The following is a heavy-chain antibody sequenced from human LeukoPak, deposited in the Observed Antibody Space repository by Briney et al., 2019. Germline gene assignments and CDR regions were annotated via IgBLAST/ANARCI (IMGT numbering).Heavy chain of an antibody. J-gene: IGHJ4*02. V-gene: IGHV3-48*03. CDR1: GFTFSTFE. D-gene: IGHD2-2*01. CDR2: ISGSGSTM. CDR3: AREYCSGTSCYGYFDY. Sequence: GGSLRLSCTASGFTFSTFEMNWVRQAPGTGLEWVSYISGSGSTMYYADSVKGRFTMSRDNAKNSLSLQMNSLRAEDTAVYYCAREYCSGTSCYGYFDYWGQGTLVTVSS.